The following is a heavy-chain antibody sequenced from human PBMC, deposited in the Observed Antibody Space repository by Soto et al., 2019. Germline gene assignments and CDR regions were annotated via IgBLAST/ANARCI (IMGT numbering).Heavy chain of an antibody. D-gene: IGHD6-6*01. Sequence: AASLRLSCAASGFTLRGYSMAWVCQAPGKGLEYVSGISSNGVGTYYANSVQGRFTISRDNSKNTVYLQMGSLRPEDMAVYYCARRARPDFYYMDVWGKGTTVTVSS. J-gene: IGHJ6*03. V-gene: IGHV3-64*01. CDR1: GFTLRGYS. CDR2: ISSNGVGT. CDR3: ARRARPDFYYMDV.